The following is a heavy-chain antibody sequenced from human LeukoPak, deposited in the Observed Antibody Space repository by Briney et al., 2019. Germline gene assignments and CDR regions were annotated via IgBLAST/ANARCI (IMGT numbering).Heavy chain of an antibody. CDR2: ISSSSSTI. D-gene: IGHD3-9*01. J-gene: IGHJ3*02. V-gene: IGHV3-48*01. CDR1: GFIFSSYS. Sequence: GGSLRLSCAASGFIFSSYSMNWVRQAPGKGLEWVSYISSSSSTIYYADSVKGRFTISRDNAKNSLYLQMNSLRAEDTAVYYCARSGLDILTPFDAFDMWGQGTMVTVSS. CDR3: ARSGLDILTPFDAFDM.